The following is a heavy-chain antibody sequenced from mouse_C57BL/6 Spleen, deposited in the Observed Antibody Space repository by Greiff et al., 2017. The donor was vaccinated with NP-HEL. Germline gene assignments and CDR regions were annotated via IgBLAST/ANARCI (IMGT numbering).Heavy chain of an antibody. CDR2: INPNNGGT. J-gene: IGHJ3*01. V-gene: IGHV1-26*01. CDR1: GYTFTDYY. Sequence: EVQLQQSGPELVKPGASVKISCKASGYTFTDYYMNWVKQSHGKSLEWIGDINPNNGGTSYNQKFKGKATLTVDKSSSTAYMELRSLTSEDSAVYYCARPSHYGSSSFAYWGQGTLVTVSA. CDR3: ARPSHYGSSSFAY. D-gene: IGHD1-1*01.